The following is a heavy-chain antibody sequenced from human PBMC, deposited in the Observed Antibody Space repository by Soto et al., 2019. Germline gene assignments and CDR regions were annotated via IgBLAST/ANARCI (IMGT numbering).Heavy chain of an antibody. J-gene: IGHJ3*02. CDR1: GFTFSSYA. CDR2: ISYDGSDK. V-gene: IGHV3-30-3*01. CDR3: ARRAAFDI. Sequence: GGSLRLSCAASGFTFSSYAMHWVRQTPDKVLEWVAVISYDGSDKNHADSGKVRFTISRDNSKNALYLQMNSLRVEDMAIYYCARRAAFDIWGQGTMLTVSS.